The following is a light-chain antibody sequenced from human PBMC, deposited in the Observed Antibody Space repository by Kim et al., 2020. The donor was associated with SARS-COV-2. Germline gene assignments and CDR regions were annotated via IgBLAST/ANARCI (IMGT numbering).Light chain of an antibody. V-gene: IGKV1-27*01. J-gene: IGKJ4*01. Sequence: VGDTVTFTCRACQGINNNLAWYQQQPGKDPNLLKYAASTLRSGVPSRYSGTRSGTDFTLTISSLKPEAVATYYCQKYDGAPLTIGGGTKVDI. CDR3: QKYDGAPLT. CDR2: AAS. CDR1: QGINNN.